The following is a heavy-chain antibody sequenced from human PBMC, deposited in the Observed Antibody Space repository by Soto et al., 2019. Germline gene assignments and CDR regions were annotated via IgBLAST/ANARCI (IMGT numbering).Heavy chain of an antibody. CDR1: GYTFTGYY. V-gene: IGHV1-2*04. J-gene: IGHJ6*02. D-gene: IGHD1-26*01. CDR2: INPNSGGT. Sequence: ASVKVSCKASGYTFTGYYMHWVRQAPGQGLEWMGWINPNSGGTNYAQKFQGWVTITRDKSISTTYMEMSRLRSDDTAVYYCAREPVSVHYYSGMDVWGQGTTVTVSS. CDR3: AREPVSVHYYSGMDV.